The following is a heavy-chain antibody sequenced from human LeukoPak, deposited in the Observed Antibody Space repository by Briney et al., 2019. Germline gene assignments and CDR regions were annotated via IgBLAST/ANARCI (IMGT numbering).Heavy chain of an antibody. J-gene: IGHJ2*01. CDR3: AREEEVTMAYWYFDL. CDR1: GFTFSDYY. D-gene: IGHD3-10*01. V-gene: IGHV3-11*01. Sequence: GGSLRLSCAASGFTFSDYYMSWIRQAPGKGLEWVSYIDSRGSTIYYADSVRGRFAVSRDNAKNSLYLQMNSLRAEDTAVYYCAREEEVTMAYWYFDLWGRGTLVTVSS. CDR2: IDSRGSTI.